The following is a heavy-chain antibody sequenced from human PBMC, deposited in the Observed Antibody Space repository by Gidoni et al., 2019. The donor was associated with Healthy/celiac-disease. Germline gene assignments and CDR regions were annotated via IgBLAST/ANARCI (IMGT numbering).Heavy chain of an antibody. D-gene: IGHD4-17*01. V-gene: IGHV4-31*03. J-gene: IGHJ4*02. CDR2: IYYSGST. CDR3: ARGSTVTNY. CDR1: GGSISSGGYY. Sequence: QVQLQASVPGLVKPSQTLSLTCTFSGGSISSGGYYWSWIRHHPGKGLEWYGYIYYSGSTYYNPYLKSRVTISVDTSKNQFSLKLSSVTAADTAVYYCARGSTVTNYWGQGTLVTVSS.